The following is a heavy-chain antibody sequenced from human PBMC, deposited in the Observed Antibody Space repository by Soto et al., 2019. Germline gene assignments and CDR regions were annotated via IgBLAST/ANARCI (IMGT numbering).Heavy chain of an antibody. V-gene: IGHV4-34*01. Sequence: TSVTLSVTCAVVGGSFSGYYWSRILQTPGKGLEWIGEINHSGSTNYNPSLKSRVTISVDTSKNQFSLKLSSVTAADTAVYYCARGDYDFWSGSISNWFDPWGQGTLVTVSS. CDR1: GGSFSGYY. J-gene: IGHJ5*02. CDR3: ARGDYDFWSGSISNWFDP. D-gene: IGHD3-3*01. CDR2: INHSGST.